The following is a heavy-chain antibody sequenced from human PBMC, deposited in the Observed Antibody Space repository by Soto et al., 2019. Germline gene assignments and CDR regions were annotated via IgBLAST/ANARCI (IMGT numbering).Heavy chain of an antibody. CDR1: GYAFTDSF. CDR3: ASARIGTLNVFDY. CDR2: INPFGCRV. D-gene: IGHD1-1*01. J-gene: IGHJ4*02. V-gene: IGHV1-46*01. Sequence: QVQLVQSGAEVKTPGASVTVSCKTSGYAFTDSFIHWLRQAPGHGLEWMGMINPFGCRVTYAQTCQGRVTMTNDTSANTVYMELNSLVPEQTGVYYCASARIGTLNVFDYWGKGTLVSVSS.